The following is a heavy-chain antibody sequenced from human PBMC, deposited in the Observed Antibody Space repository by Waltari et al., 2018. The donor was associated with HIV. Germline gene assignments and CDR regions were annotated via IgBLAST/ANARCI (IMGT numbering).Heavy chain of an antibody. V-gene: IGHV3-74*01. CDR1: GFTFSSYW. J-gene: IGHJ6*03. CDR2: INGYGSTT. CDR3: ASGGSYYYYYYMDV. Sequence: EVQLVESGGGLVQPGGSLRLSCAASGFTFSSYWMHWVRQAPGKGRVWASRINGYGSTTNYADSVKGRFTSSRDNAKNTLYLQMNSLRAEDTAVYYCASGGSYYYYYYMDVWGKGTTVTVSS. D-gene: IGHD1-26*01.